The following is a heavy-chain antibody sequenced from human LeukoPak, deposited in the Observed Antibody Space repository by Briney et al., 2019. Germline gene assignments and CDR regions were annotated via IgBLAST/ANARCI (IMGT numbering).Heavy chain of an antibody. J-gene: IGHJ6*03. CDR2: INHSGST. CDR1: GGSFSGYY. D-gene: IGHD3-16*01. V-gene: IGHV4-34*01. Sequence: SETLSLTCAVYGGSFSGYYWSWIRQPPGKGLEWIGEINHSGSTNYNPSLKSRVTISVDTSKNQFSLKLSSVTAADAAVYYCARRGYYYYYMDVWGKGTTVTVSS. CDR3: ARRGYYYYYMDV.